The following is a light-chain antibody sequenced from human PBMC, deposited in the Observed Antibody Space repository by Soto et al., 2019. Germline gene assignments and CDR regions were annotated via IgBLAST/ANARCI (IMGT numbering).Light chain of an antibody. CDR3: SSYAGTLYV. CDR2: EVS. CDR1: SSDVGGYNY. Sequence: QSVLTQPPSASGSPGQSVTISCTGTSSDVGGYNYVSWYQQHPGKAPNLMIYEVSKRPSGVPDRFSGSKSGNTASLTVSGLQAEDEADYYCSSYAGTLYVFGTGTKVTVL. J-gene: IGLJ1*01. V-gene: IGLV2-8*01.